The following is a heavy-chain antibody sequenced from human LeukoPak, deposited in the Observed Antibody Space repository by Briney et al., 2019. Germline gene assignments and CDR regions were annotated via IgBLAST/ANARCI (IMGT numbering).Heavy chain of an antibody. V-gene: IGHV3-23*01. D-gene: IGHD2-15*01. CDR1: GFTFSNYA. J-gene: IGHJ4*02. CDR3: ARGWWFDY. Sequence: GGSLRLSCAASGFTFSNYAMLWVRQAPGKGLEWVSALSGNGAKTYYADSVKGRFTISRDNDKNTLYLQMNSLRAEDTAVYYCARGWWFDYWGQGTLVTVSS. CDR2: LSGNGAKT.